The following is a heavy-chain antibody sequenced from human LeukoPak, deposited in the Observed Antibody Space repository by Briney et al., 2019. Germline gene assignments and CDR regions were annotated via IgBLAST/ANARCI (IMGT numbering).Heavy chain of an antibody. Sequence: GESLKISCKGSGYSFTNYWIGWVRQMPGKVLEWMGIIYPGDSDTRYNPSFQGQVTISADKSISTAYLQWSNLKASDTAIYYCAKQRLRGVSFFDDWGQGTLVTVSS. J-gene: IGHJ4*02. CDR1: GYSFTNYW. V-gene: IGHV5-51*01. CDR3: AKQRLRGVSFFDD. CDR2: IYPGDSDT. D-gene: IGHD3-10*01.